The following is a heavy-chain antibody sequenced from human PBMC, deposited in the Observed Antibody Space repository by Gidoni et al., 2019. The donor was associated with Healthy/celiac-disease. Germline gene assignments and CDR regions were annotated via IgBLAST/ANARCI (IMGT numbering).Heavy chain of an antibody. CDR3: ARGAYGDFFDY. J-gene: IGHJ4*02. V-gene: IGHV4-61*01. Sequence: QVQLQESGPGLVKPSETLSLTCTVSGGSVSSGSYYWRWIRQPPGKGLEWIGYIYYSGSTNYNPSLKSRGTISVDTSKNQFSLKLSSVTAADTAVDYCARGAYGDFFDYWGQGTLVTVSS. D-gene: IGHD4-17*01. CDR1: GGSVSSGSYY. CDR2: IYYSGST.